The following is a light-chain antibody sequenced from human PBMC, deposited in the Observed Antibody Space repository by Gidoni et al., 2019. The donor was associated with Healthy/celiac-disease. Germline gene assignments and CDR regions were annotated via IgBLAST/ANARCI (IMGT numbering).Light chain of an antibody. V-gene: IGLV2-8*01. CDR3: SSYAGSISSV. Sequence: QSALTQPPSASGSPGQSVTISCTGTSSDVGGYNYVSWYQQHPGKAPKLMIYEVSKRPSGVPDRFSGSKSGNTASLTVSGLQAEDEADYYCSSYAGSISSVFGTGTKVTVL. J-gene: IGLJ1*01. CDR1: SSDVGGYNY. CDR2: EVS.